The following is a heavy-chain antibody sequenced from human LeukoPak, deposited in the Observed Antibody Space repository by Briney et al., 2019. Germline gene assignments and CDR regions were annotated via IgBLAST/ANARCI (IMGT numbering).Heavy chain of an antibody. D-gene: IGHD2-15*01. CDR1: GFTFINYW. CDR3: AGVQGCSGGTCYFHY. V-gene: IGHV3-74*01. Sequence: GGSPRLSCAASGFTFINYWMVWVRQAPGKGLLWVSRINSDGSSTTYADSVKGRFTISRDNAKNTVYPQMNSLRAEDTAVYYCAGVQGCSGGTCYFHYWGQGTLVTVSS. CDR2: INSDGSST. J-gene: IGHJ4*02.